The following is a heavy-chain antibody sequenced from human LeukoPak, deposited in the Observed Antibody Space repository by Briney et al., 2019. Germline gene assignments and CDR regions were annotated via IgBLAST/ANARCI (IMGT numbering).Heavy chain of an antibody. CDR1: GGSISSGGYY. CDR2: IYYSGST. J-gene: IGHJ4*02. CDR3: AKTRGGYCGSGSYSYFDY. Sequence: SQTLSLTCTVSGGSISSGGYYWSWIRQHPGKGLEWIGYIYYSGSTNYNPSLKSRVTISVDTSKNQFSLKLSSVTAADTAVYYCAKTRGGYCGSGSYSYFDYWGQGTLVTVSS. D-gene: IGHD3-10*01. V-gene: IGHV4-31*03.